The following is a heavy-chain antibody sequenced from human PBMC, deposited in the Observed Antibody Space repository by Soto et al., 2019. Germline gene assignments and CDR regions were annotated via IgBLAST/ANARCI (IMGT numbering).Heavy chain of an antibody. J-gene: IGHJ5*02. CDR1: GGSIRVQSYY. CDR3: TRRYNWNDYYFAP. V-gene: IGHV4-39*01. Sequence: SETLSLTCTVSGGSIRVQSYYWTWIRQTPGKGLDWVGSSYYSGTSYFNPALKGRVTISVDTSTNQFSLRLTSVTAADTAVYYGTRRYNWNDYYFAPWGQGTLVTVSS. D-gene: IGHD1-20*01. CDR2: SYYSGTS.